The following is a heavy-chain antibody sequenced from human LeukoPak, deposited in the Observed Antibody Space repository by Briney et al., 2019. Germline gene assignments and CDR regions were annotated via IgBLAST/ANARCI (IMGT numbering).Heavy chain of an antibody. CDR2: VHYSGVT. J-gene: IGHJ4*02. Sequence: SETLSLTCTVSDGSITSSFWRWLRQPPGKGLEWIGYVHYSGVTNSNPSLKSRVTISVDTSKNQFSLKLNSVTAADTAVYFCARYYCPGGSCSHFDYWGQGALVTVSS. CDR1: DGSITSSF. CDR3: ARYYCPGGSCSHFDY. V-gene: IGHV4-59*01. D-gene: IGHD2-8*02.